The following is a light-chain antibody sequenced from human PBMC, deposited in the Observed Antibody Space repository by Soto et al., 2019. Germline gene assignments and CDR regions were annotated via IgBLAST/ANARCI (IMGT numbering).Light chain of an antibody. Sequence: QSVLTQPASVSGSPGQSITISCTGTSSDIGNLNLVSWYQQHPGEAPKLILFEGDQRPSGVSQRFSASKSGNTASLIISGLQAEDEADYYCYSYAGRSNGVFGGGTKLTVL. CDR2: EGD. CDR1: SSDIGNLNL. J-gene: IGLJ3*02. V-gene: IGLV2-23*01. CDR3: YSYAGRSNGV.